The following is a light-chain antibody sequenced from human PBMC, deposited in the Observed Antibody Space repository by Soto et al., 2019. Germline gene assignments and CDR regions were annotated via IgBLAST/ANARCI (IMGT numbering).Light chain of an antibody. V-gene: IGLV1-51*01. CDR2: DNN. Sequence: QSALTQSPSVSAAPGQKVTISCSGSSSNIGNNYVSWYQQLPGTAPKLLIYDNNKRPSGIPDRFSGSKSGTSGTLDITGLQTGDEADYYCATWXXXXPGEVFGGGTKLTVL. J-gene: IGLJ2*01. CDR3: ATWXXXXPGEV. CDR1: SSNIGNNY.